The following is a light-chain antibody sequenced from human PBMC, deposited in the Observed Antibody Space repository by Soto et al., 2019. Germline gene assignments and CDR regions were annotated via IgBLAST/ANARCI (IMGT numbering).Light chain of an antibody. CDR1: NSDVGGYNY. V-gene: IGLV2-14*01. Sequence: QSALTQPASVSGSPGQSITISCTGTNSDVGGYNYVSWYQQHPGKAPKLMIYEVSNRPSGVSNRFSGSKSGNTASLTISGLQAEDEAHYYCSSYTSSLTRVFGGGTKVTVL. CDR3: SSYTSSLTRV. J-gene: IGLJ2*01. CDR2: EVS.